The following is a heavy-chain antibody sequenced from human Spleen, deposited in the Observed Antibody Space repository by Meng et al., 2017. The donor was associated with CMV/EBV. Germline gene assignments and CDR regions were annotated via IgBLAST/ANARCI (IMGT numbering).Heavy chain of an antibody. CDR2: INPDNGDT. J-gene: IGHJ4*02. V-gene: IGHV1-2*06. D-gene: IGHD5-18*01. CDR1: GYAFSGYY. Sequence: QLQLVQSGAEVKRPGASLKVSCEASGYAFSGYYIHWIRQAPGQGLEWMGRINPDNGDTKESQQFQGRVTMTGDTSIRTAYMELTRLKSGDTAVYYCARSGGTYGYSFDTWGQGTLVTVSS. CDR3: ARSGGTYGYSFDT.